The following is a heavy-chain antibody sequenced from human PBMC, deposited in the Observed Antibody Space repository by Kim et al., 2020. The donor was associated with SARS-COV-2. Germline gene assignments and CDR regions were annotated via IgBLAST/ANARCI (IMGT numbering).Heavy chain of an antibody. CDR2: INAGNGNT. J-gene: IGHJ6*02. V-gene: IGHV1-3*01. D-gene: IGHD3-16*01. Sequence: ASVKVSCKASGYTFTSYAMHWVRQAPGQRLEWMGWINAGNGNTKYSQKFQGRVTITRDTSASTAYMELSSLRSEDTAVYYCARGETWGYYYYYYGMDVWGQGTTVTVSS. CDR1: GYTFTSYA. CDR3: ARGETWGYYYYYYGMDV.